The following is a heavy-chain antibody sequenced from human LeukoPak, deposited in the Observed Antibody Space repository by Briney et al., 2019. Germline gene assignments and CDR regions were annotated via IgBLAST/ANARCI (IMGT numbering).Heavy chain of an antibody. CDR1: GGTFSSYA. J-gene: IGHJ6*02. V-gene: IGHV1-69*01. Sequence: GSSVKVSCKASGGTFSSYAISWVRQAPGQGLEWMGGIIPIFGTANYAQKFQGRVTVTADESTSTAYMELSSLRSEDTAVYYCATVSYPGSSGYYSYGMDVWGQGTTVTVSS. D-gene: IGHD3-22*01. CDR3: ATVSYPGSSGYYSYGMDV. CDR2: IIPIFGTA.